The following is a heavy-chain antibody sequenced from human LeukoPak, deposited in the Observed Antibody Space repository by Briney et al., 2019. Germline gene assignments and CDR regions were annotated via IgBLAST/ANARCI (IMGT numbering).Heavy chain of an antibody. Sequence: GGSLRLSCAASGFTFSNYWMSWVRQAPGKGLEWVANIKQDGSEKYYVDSVKGRFTISRDNAKKSLYLQTDSLRAEDTAVYYCAGSVSWVDTVMVTWYFDYWGQGTLVTVSS. J-gene: IGHJ4*02. D-gene: IGHD5-18*01. CDR1: GFTFSNYW. CDR3: AGSVSWVDTVMVTWYFDY. CDR2: IKQDGSEK. V-gene: IGHV3-7*03.